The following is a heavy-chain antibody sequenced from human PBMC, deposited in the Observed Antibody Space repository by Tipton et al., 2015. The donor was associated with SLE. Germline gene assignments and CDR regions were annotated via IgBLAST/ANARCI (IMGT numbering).Heavy chain of an antibody. J-gene: IGHJ2*01. V-gene: IGHV4-4*07. CDR2: IYTSGST. D-gene: IGHD1-14*01. Sequence: TLSLTCTVSGGSISSYYWGWIRQPAGKGLEWIGRIYTSGSTNYNPSLKSRVSMSVDTSKNQFSLKLSSVTAADTAVYYCARDRMGTRYFDLWGRGTLVTVSS. CDR3: ARDRMGTRYFDL. CDR1: GGSISSYY.